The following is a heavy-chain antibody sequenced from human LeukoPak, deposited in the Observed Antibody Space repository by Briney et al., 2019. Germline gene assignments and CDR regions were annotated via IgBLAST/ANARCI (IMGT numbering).Heavy chain of an antibody. CDR3: ARTPYGSGSYYSFDY. J-gene: IGHJ4*02. CDR2: IYTGGST. CDR1: GGSISSGSYY. V-gene: IGHV4-61*02. D-gene: IGHD3-10*01. Sequence: PSETLSLTCTVSGGSISSGSYYWSWIRQPAGKGLEWIGRIYTGGSTNYNPSLKSRVTISVDTSKNQFSLKLSSVTAADTAVYYCARTPYGSGSYYSFDYWGQGTLVTVSS.